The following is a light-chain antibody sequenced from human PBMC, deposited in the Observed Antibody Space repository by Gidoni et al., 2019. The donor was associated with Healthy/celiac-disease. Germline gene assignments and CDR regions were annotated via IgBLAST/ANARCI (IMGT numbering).Light chain of an antibody. Sequence: EIVLTQSPGTLSLSPGERATLSCRASQSVSSSYLAWYQRKPGQAPRLLIDGASSRATGIPDRFSGSGSGTDFTLTISRLEPEDFAVYYCQQYGSSPRGITFGQGTRLEIK. J-gene: IGKJ5*01. V-gene: IGKV3-20*01. CDR2: GAS. CDR1: QSVSSSY. CDR3: QQYGSSPRGIT.